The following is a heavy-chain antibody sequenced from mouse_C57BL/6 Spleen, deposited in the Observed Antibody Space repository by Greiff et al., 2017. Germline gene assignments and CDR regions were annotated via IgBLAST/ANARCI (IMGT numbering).Heavy chain of an antibody. V-gene: IGHV2-2*01. Sequence: VKLMESGPGLVQPSQSLSITCTVSGFSLTSYGVHWVRQTPGKGLEWLGVIWSGGSTDYNAAFISRLSISKDNSKSQVIFKMHSLQADDTAIYYCARGGRYLYCFAMDDWGQGATVTVSS. J-gene: IGHJ4*01. CDR3: ARGGRYLYCFAMDD. D-gene: IGHD1-1*02. CDR1: GFSLTSYG. CDR2: IWSGGST.